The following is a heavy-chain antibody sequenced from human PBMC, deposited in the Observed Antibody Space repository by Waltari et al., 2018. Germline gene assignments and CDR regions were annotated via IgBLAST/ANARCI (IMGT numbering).Heavy chain of an antibody. CDR2: ISGSGRIT. CDR3: AKDQWGAARPYYYYYGMDV. V-gene: IGHV3-23*01. Sequence: EVQLLESGGGLVQPGGSLGLSCAASGCTVSIYAMGWGRQAPGKGVEGVSAISGSGRITYYADSVKGRFIISRDHSKNPLYLQMNRLRAADTAVYYCAKDQWGAARPYYYYYGMDVWDQGP. CDR1: GCTVSIYA. D-gene: IGHD6-6*01. J-gene: IGHJ6*02.